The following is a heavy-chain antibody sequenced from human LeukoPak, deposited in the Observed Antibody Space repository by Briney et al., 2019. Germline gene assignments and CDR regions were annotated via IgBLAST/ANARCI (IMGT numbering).Heavy chain of an antibody. Sequence: GGSLRLSCAASGFTFSSYSMNWVRQAPGKGLEWVANIKQDGSEKYYVDSVKGRFTISRDNAKNSLYLQMNSLRAEDTAVYYCARDAITTYHYYYYYYMDVWGKGTTVTVSS. CDR1: GFTFSSYS. V-gene: IGHV3-7*01. CDR3: ARDAITTYHYYYYYYMDV. CDR2: IKQDGSEK. J-gene: IGHJ6*03. D-gene: IGHD3-3*01.